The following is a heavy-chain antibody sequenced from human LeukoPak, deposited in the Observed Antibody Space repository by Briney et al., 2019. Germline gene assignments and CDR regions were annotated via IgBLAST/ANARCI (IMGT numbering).Heavy chain of an antibody. Sequence: SGGSLRLSCAASGFTFSNAWMSWVRQAPGKGLEWVGRIKSKTDGGTTDYAAPVKGRFTISRDDSKNTLYLQMNSLKTEDTAVYFWTKIRFFELFLDYWGQGTLVNVSS. J-gene: IGHJ4*02. CDR2: IKSKTDGGTT. D-gene: IGHD3-9*01. V-gene: IGHV3-15*01. CDR1: GFTFSNAW. CDR3: TKIRFFELFLDY.